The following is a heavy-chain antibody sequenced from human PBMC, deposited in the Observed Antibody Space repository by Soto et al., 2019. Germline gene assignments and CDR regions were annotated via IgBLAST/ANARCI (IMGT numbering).Heavy chain of an antibody. V-gene: IGHV4-59*08. CDR2: IYYSGST. CDR3: ARHVYSSSSFYYYMDV. Sequence: SETLSLTCTVSGGSISSYYWSWIRQPPGKGLEWIGYIYYSGSTNYNPSLKSRVTISVDTSKNQFSLKLSSVTAADTAVYYCARHVYSSSSFYYYMDVWGKGTTVTVSS. J-gene: IGHJ6*03. CDR1: GGSISSYY. D-gene: IGHD6-6*01.